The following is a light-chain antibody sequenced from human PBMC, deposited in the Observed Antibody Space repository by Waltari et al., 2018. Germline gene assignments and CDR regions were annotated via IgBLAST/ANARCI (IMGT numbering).Light chain of an antibody. Sequence: DVVMTQSPLSLPVTLGQPASISCRSSQSLVYTDGYTYLSWFQQRPGQSPRRLIYKVSNRDSGVPDRFSGSGSGTDFTLTISRVEAEDVGVYYCMQGTLWPPYTFGQGTKLEIK. CDR2: KVS. V-gene: IGKV2-30*01. CDR3: MQGTLWPPYT. J-gene: IGKJ2*01. CDR1: QSLVYTDGYTY.